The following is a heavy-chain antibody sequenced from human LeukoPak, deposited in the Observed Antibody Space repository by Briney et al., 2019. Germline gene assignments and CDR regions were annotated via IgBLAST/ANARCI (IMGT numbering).Heavy chain of an antibody. J-gene: IGHJ5*02. D-gene: IGHD2/OR15-2a*01. Sequence: GVLRLSCAASGFTFSTYAMSWVRQAPGKGLEWVSAVSGSGGSTYYAGSVEGRFTISRDNSKNTLYLQMNSLRAEDTAVYYCAKEEGGTYFNNWFDPWGQGTLVTVSS. V-gene: IGHV3-23*01. CDR2: VSGSGGST. CDR3: AKEEGGTYFNNWFDP. CDR1: GFTFSTYA.